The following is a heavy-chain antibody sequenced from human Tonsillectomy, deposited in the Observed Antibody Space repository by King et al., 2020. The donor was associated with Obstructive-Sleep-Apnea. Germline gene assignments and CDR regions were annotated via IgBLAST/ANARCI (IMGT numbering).Heavy chain of an antibody. Sequence: VQLVESGGGVVQPGRSLRLSCAASGFTFDSYGMHWVRQAPGKGLEWVAVLWYDGSNKYYADSVKGRFIISRDNSKNTLYLQMNSLRAEDTAIYYCARDSGYIFGTADYWGQGALVTVSS. V-gene: IGHV3-33*01. D-gene: IGHD5-18*01. J-gene: IGHJ4*02. CDR1: GFTFDSYG. CDR2: LWYDGSNK. CDR3: ARDSGYIFGTADY.